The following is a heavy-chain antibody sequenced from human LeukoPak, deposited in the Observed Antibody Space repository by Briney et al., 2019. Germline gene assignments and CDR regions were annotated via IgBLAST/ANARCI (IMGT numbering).Heavy chain of an antibody. D-gene: IGHD2-2*01. CDR3: ARAPSGYCSSTSCSRFDY. Sequence: PGGSLRLSCAASGFTFSSYSMNWVRQAPGKGLEWVSSISSSSSYIYYADSVKGRFTISRDNAKNSLYLQMNSLRAEDTAVYYCARAPSGYCSSTSCSRFDYWGQGTLVTVSS. CDR1: GFTFSSYS. J-gene: IGHJ4*02. V-gene: IGHV3-21*01. CDR2: ISSSSSYI.